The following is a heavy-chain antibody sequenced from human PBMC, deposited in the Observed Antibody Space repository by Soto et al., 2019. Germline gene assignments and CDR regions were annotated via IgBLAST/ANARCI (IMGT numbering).Heavy chain of an antibody. CDR2: TYYSGST. CDR1: GGSISSSSYY. J-gene: IGHJ4*02. D-gene: IGHD3-22*01. V-gene: IGHV4-39*01. Sequence: SETLSLTCTVSGGSISSSSYYWGWIRQPPGKGLEWIGSTYYSGSTYYNPSLKSRVTISVDTSKNQFSLKLSSATAADTAVYYCARYDSSGYYPGALFDYWGQGTLVTVSS. CDR3: ARYDSSGYYPGALFDY.